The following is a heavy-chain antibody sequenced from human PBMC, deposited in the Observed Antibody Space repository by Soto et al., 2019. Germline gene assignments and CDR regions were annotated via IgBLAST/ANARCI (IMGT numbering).Heavy chain of an antibody. V-gene: IGHV3-23*01. D-gene: IGHD3-22*01. J-gene: IGHJ3*02. CDR1: GFTFSSYA. Sequence: PGGSLRLSCAASGFTFSSYAMSWVRQAPGKGLEWVSAISGSGGSTYYADSVKGRCTISRDNSKNTLYLQMNSLRAEDTAVYYCAKRIPQYYYDSSGYYYSFGNWGAFDIWGQGAMVTVSS. CDR2: ISGSGGST. CDR3: AKRIPQYYYDSSGYYYSFGNWGAFDI.